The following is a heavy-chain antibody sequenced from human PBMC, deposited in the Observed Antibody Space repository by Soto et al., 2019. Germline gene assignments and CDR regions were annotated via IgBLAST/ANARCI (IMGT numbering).Heavy chain of an antibody. CDR1: GFTFDDYA. V-gene: IGHV3-9*01. D-gene: IGHD6-13*01. CDR3: SKDKTETGYNSSPIGDAFDI. CDR2: ISWYSGSI. J-gene: IGHJ3*02. Sequence: GGSLRLSCAASGFTFDDYAMHWVRQAPGKGLEWVSGISWYSGSIGYADSVKGRFTISRDNAKNSLYLQMNSLRAEDTALYYCSKDKTETGYNSSPIGDAFDIWGQGAMVTVSS.